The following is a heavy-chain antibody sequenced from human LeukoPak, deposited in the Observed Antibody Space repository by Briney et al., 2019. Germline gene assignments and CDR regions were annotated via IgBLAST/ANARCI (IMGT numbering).Heavy chain of an antibody. J-gene: IGHJ4*02. V-gene: IGHV3-21*01. CDR2: ISSGSIEI. Sequence: PGGSLRLSCAAAEFTFSSYRMDWVRQAPGKGLEWVASISSGSIEIYYADAVKGRFTISRDNAKNSLYLQMSSLRGEDTAVYYCARGGYSHSDYWGPGTLVTVSS. CDR1: EFTFSSYR. CDR3: ARGGYSHSDY. D-gene: IGHD6-13*01.